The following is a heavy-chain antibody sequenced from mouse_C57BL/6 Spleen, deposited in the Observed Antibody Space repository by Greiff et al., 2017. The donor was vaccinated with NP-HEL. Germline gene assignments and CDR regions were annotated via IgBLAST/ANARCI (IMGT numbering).Heavy chain of an antibody. J-gene: IGHJ4*01. Sequence: EVKVVESGGDLVKPGGSLKLSCAASGFTFSSYGMSWVRQTPDKRLEWVATISSGGSYTYYPDSVKGRFTISRDNAKNTLYLQMSSLKSEDTAMYYCARQGLLRDLYAMDYWGQGTSVTVSS. V-gene: IGHV5-6*01. CDR1: GFTFSSYG. CDR2: ISSGGSYT. CDR3: ARQGLLRDLYAMDY. D-gene: IGHD2-3*01.